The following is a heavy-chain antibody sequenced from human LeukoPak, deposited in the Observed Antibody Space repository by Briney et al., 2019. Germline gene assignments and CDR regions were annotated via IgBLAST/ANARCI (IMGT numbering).Heavy chain of an antibody. CDR1: GFTFSSYA. CDR2: ISYDGSNK. D-gene: IGHD2-15*01. Sequence: PGRSLRLSCAASGFTFSSYAVHWVRQAPGKGLEWVAVISYDGSNKYYADSVKGRFTISRDNSNNTLYLQMNSLRAEDTAVYYCAREGLRRFDYWGQGTLVTVSS. CDR3: AREGLRRFDY. V-gene: IGHV3-30*04. J-gene: IGHJ4*02.